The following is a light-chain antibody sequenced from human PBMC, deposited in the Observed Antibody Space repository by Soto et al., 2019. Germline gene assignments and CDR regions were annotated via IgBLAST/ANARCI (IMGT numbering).Light chain of an antibody. J-gene: IGKJ2*01. CDR1: QRVSSNY. CDR2: VAY. V-gene: IGKV3-20*01. Sequence: IASTQSPGTLSLSPGERATLSCRASQRVSSNYVAWYQHKPGQAPRLLIHVAYIRATGIPDRFSGSGSGTDFTITISRLEPEDFAEYYCHQYGNLPYAFGQGTNLHIK. CDR3: HQYGNLPYA.